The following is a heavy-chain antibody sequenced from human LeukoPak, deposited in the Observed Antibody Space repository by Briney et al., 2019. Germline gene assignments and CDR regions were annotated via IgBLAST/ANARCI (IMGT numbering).Heavy chain of an antibody. CDR1: GFTFSSYG. Sequence: GGSLRLSCAASGFTFSSYGMHWVRQAPGKGLEWVAFIRYDGSNKYYADSVKGRFTISRDNSKNTLYLQMNSLRAEDTAVYYCAKDGFDGCWYFDLWGRGTLVTVSS. CDR3: AKDGFDGCWYFDL. V-gene: IGHV3-30*02. J-gene: IGHJ2*01. CDR2: IRYDGSNK. D-gene: IGHD3-10*01.